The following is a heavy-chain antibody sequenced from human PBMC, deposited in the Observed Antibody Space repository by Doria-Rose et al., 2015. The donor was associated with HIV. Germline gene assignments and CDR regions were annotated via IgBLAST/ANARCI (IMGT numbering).Heavy chain of an antibody. V-gene: IGHV4-4*09. J-gene: IGHJ6*03. CDR2: IYSSGST. CDR1: YY. D-gene: IGHD3-10*01. Sequence: YYWNWIRQPPGKGLEWIGYIYSSGSTHFNSSLKSRVTISIDTSKNQFSLKLSSVTAADRAVYYCARFRPSRGIYYSLDVWGKGTTVTVSS. CDR3: ARFRPSRGIYYSLDV.